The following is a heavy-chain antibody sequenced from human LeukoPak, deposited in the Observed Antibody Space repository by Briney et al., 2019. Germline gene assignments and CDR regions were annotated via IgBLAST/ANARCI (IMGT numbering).Heavy chain of an antibody. Sequence: PGGSLRLSCAASGFTFSRYWMHWVRQGPGKGLMWVSRLNEDGTAADYADSVKGRFTMSRDNAKGKVFLQMRSLTVEDTAIYFCVTERIYYSDLAYKERENFDPWGRGTLVTVSS. CDR2: LNEDGTAA. CDR3: VTERIYYSDLAYKERENFDP. J-gene: IGHJ5*02. D-gene: IGHD1-26*01. V-gene: IGHV3-74*01. CDR1: GFTFSRYW.